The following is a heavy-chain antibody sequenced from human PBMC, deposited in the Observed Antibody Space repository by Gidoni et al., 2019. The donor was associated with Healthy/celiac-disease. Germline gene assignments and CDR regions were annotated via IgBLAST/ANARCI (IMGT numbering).Heavy chain of an antibody. CDR2: INSDGSRT. CDR3: ARDWGFRPFDY. CDR1: AFTFSSSW. J-gene: IGHJ4*02. V-gene: IGHV3-74*01. Sequence: EVQLVESGGGLVQPGGSLRLSCAASAFTFSSSWMHWVRQAPGKGLVWVSRINSDGSRTSYADSVKGRFTISRDNAKNTLYLQRNSLRAEDTAVYYCARDWGFRPFDYWGQGTLVTVSS. D-gene: IGHD3-16*01.